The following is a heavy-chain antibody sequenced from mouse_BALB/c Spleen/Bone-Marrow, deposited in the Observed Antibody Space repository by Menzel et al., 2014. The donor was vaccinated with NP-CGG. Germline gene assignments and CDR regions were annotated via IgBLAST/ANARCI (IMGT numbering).Heavy chain of an antibody. Sequence: EVKLMESGGGLVQPGGSLRLSCATSGFTFTDYYMSWVRQPPGKALEWLGFIRNKANGYTTEYSASVKGRFTIPRDNSQSILYLQMNTLRAEDSATYYCARDIKDDWFAYWGQGTLVTVSA. CDR3: ARDIKDDWFAY. V-gene: IGHV7-3*02. J-gene: IGHJ3*01. CDR2: IRNKANGYTT. D-gene: IGHD1-3*01. CDR1: GFTFTDYY.